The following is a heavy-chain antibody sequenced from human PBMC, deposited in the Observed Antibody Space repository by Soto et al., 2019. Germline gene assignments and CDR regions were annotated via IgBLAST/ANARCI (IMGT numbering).Heavy chain of an antibody. J-gene: IGHJ4*02. CDR2: IINIGGDT. V-gene: IGHV3-23*01. CDR3: AKGSGESYPGRRVFDY. D-gene: IGHD1-26*01. Sequence: EVQLLESGGGLVQPGGSLRLSCAASGFTFSSYAMSWVRQAPGKGLEWVSVIINIGGDTLYADSVKGRFTISRDNSKNTLYLQMSSMRDEDAAIYYCAKGSGESYPGRRVFDYRGQGTRVTVSS. CDR1: GFTFSSYA.